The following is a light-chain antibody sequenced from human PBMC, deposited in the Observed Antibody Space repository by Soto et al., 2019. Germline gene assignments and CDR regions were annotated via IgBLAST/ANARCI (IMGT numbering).Light chain of an antibody. CDR1: QSISNY. V-gene: IGKV1-39*01. Sequence: DIQLTQSPPFLSASVGDRVTVTCRASQSISNYLNWYQQKPGKAPKPLIYGASSLQSGVPSRFSGSGSGTDFTLTISSLQPEDFATYFCQQSYSSPPYTFGQGTRLEIK. J-gene: IGKJ2*01. CDR2: GAS. CDR3: QQSYSSPPYT.